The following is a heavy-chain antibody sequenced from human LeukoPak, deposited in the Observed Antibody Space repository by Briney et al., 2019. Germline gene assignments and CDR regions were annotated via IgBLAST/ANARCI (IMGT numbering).Heavy chain of an antibody. CDR3: ARFYGSGSLNYYYYYYMDV. CDR1: GGSISSYY. Sequence: SETLSLTCTVSGGSISSYYWSWIRQPPGKGLEWIGYIYYSGSTNYNPSLKSRVTISVDASKNQFSLKLSSVTAADTAVYYCARFYGSGSLNYYYYYYMDVWGKGTTVTVSS. D-gene: IGHD3-10*01. V-gene: IGHV4-59*01. J-gene: IGHJ6*03. CDR2: IYYSGST.